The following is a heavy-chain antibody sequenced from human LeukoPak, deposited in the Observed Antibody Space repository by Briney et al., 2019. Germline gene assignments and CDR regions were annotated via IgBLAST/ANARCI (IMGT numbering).Heavy chain of an antibody. CDR1: GYTFTSYY. CDR2: INPSGVST. CDR3: ASYGSSGYVALGAFDI. J-gene: IGHJ3*02. V-gene: IGHV1-46*01. D-gene: IGHD3-22*01. Sequence: GASVKVSCKASGYTFTSYYMHWVRQAPGQGLEWMVIINPSGVSTSYAQKFQGRVTMTRDTSTSTVYMELSSLRSEDTAVYYCASYGSSGYVALGAFDIWGQGTMVTVSS.